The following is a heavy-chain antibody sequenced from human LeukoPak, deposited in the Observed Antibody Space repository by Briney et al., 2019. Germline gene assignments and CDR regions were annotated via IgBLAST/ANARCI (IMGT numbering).Heavy chain of an antibody. CDR2: ISYDGSNK. CDR1: GFSFRTYA. V-gene: IGHV3-30-3*01. J-gene: IGHJ5*01. CDR3: ARDLVVVPAAMLDS. D-gene: IGHD2-2*01. Sequence: PGGSLRLSCSASGFSFRTYALHWVRQAPGKGLEWVAVISYDGSNKYYADSVKGRFTISRDNSKNTLYVQMNSLRAEDTAVYYCARDLVVVPAAMLDSWGQGTLVTVSS.